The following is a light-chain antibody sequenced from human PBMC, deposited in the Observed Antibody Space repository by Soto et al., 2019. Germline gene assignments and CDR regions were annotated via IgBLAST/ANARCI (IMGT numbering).Light chain of an antibody. Sequence: NFMLTQPHSVSASLGKTITISCTGSSGSIASNYVQWYQQRPGSAPTTVIYEDNQRPSGVPDRFSGSIDSSSNSASLTISGLKTEDEADYYCQSYDSSNQVVFGGGTKLTVL. CDR3: QSYDSSNQVV. CDR1: SGSIASNY. J-gene: IGLJ2*01. V-gene: IGLV6-57*02. CDR2: EDN.